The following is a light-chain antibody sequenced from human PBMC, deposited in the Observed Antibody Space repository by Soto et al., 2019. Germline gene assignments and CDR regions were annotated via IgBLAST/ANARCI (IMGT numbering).Light chain of an antibody. V-gene: IGLV2-14*01. Sequence: QSALTQPASVSGSPRQSITISCTGASSDIGSYTYVSWYHQHPGKAPKLMIYEVNNRPSGVSNRFSGSKSGNTASLTISGLQAEDEADYYCSSYTSSSTLYVFGTGTKVTVL. J-gene: IGLJ1*01. CDR1: SSDIGSYTY. CDR3: SSYTSSSTLYV. CDR2: EVN.